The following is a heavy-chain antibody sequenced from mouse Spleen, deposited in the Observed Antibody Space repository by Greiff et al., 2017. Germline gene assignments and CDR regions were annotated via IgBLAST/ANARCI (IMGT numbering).Heavy chain of an antibody. CDR3: ARRDSSGPLAY. D-gene: IGHD3-1*01. CDR2: IYWDDDK. Sequence: QVTLKVCGPGILQSSQTLSLTCSFSGFSLSTSGMGVSWIRQPSGKGPEWLAHIYWDDDKRYNPSLKSRLTISKDTSRNQVFLKITSVDTADTATYYCARRDSSGPLAYWGQGTLVTVSA. CDR1: GFSLSTSGMG. J-gene: IGHJ3*01. V-gene: IGHV8-12*01.